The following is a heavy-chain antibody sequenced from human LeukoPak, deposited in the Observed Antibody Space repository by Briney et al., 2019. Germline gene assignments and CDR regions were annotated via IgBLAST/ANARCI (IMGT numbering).Heavy chain of an antibody. J-gene: IGHJ4*02. Sequence: GGSLRLSCAASGLTFSSHWMHWVRQAPGKGLVWVSRITNDGSSTTYADSVKGRFTISRDNAKNMLYLQVNSLRAEDTAVYYCARGRPHGNDYWGQGTLVTVSS. CDR2: ITNDGSST. D-gene: IGHD4-23*01. CDR3: ARGRPHGNDY. CDR1: GLTFSSHW. V-gene: IGHV3-74*01.